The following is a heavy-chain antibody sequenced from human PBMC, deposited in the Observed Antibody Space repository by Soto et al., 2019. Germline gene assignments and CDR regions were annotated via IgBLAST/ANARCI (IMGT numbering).Heavy chain of an antibody. CDR1: GYTFSSYS. D-gene: IGHD3-3*01. CDR2: ISSSSSYI. J-gene: IGHJ4*02. CDR3: ARERFLDLSRPFDY. V-gene: IGHV3-21*01. Sequence: GGSVRLSCAASGYTFSSYSMNWVLQAPGKGLEWVSSISSSSSYIYYADSVKGRFTISRDNAKNSLYLQMNSLRAEDTAVYYCARERFLDLSRPFDYWGQGTLVTVSS.